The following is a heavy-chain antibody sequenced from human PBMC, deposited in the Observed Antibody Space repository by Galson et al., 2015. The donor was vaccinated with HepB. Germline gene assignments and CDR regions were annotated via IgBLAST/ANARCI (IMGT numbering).Heavy chain of an antibody. V-gene: IGHV3-23*01. CDR2: ISGSSGST. CDR3: AKYHCTNGVCYPYDY. CDR1: GFTFSSYA. Sequence: SLRLSCAASGFTFSSYAMSWVRQAPGKGLEWVSAISGSSGSTYYADSVKGRFTISRDNSKNTLYLQMNSLRAEDTAVYYCAKYHCTNGVCYPYDYWGQGTLVTVSS. D-gene: IGHD2-8*01. J-gene: IGHJ4*02.